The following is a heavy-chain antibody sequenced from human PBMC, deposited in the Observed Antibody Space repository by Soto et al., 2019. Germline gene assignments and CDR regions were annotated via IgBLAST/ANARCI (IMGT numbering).Heavy chain of an antibody. CDR2: FDPEDGET. V-gene: IGHV1-24*01. CDR1: GYTLTELS. Sequence: ASVKVSCKVSGYTLTELSMHWVRQAPGKGLEWMGGFDPEDGETIYAQKFQGRVTMTEDTSTDTAYMELSSLRSEDTAVYYCATDHISLYGMDVWGQGTTVTVSS. CDR3: ATDHISLYGMDV. J-gene: IGHJ6*02. D-gene: IGHD2-21*01.